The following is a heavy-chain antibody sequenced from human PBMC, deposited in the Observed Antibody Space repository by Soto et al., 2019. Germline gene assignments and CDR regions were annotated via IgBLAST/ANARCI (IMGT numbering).Heavy chain of an antibody. V-gene: IGHV1-3*01. J-gene: IGHJ6*02. CDR2: INAGNGNT. D-gene: IGHD3-9*01. CDR3: ARDQTYYDILTVYYTGGYVMDV. Sequence: SVKVSCKASGYTFTSYAMHWVRQAPGQRLEWMGWINAGNGNTKYSQKFQGRVTITRDTSASTAYMELSSLRSEDTAVYYCARDQTYYDILTVYYTGGYVMDVCGQGTTVTVS. CDR1: GYTFTSYA.